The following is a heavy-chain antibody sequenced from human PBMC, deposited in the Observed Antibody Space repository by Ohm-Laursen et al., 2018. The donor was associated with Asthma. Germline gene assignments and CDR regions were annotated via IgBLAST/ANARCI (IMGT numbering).Heavy chain of an antibody. CDR2: ILNEGSNE. D-gene: IGHD1-26*01. Sequence: SLRLSCTASGFTFSSYGMHWVRQAPGKGLEWVAVILNEGSNEKYADSVKGRFTISRDNFKNTLYLQMNSLRPEDTAIYYCARVSGTYWSDPYDIWGQGTLVTVSS. CDR3: ARVSGTYWSDPYDI. V-gene: IGHV3-30*03. CDR1: GFTFSSYG. J-gene: IGHJ3*02.